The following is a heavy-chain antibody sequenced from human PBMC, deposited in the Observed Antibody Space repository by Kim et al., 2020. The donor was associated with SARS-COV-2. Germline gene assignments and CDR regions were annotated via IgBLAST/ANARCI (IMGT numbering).Heavy chain of an antibody. CDR2: ISSSGSTI. CDR3: ARAGIAAAGRNGGGWFDP. J-gene: IGHJ5*02. CDR1: GFTFSDYY. V-gene: IGHV3-11*04. D-gene: IGHD6-13*01. Sequence: GGSLRLSCAASGFTFSDYYMSWIRQAPGKGLEWVSYISSSGSTIYYADSVKGRFTISRDNAKNSLYLQMNSLRAEDTAVYYCARAGIAAAGRNGGGWFDPWGQGTLVTVSS.